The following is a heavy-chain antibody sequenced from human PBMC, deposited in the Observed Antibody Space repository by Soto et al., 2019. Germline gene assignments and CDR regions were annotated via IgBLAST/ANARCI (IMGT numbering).Heavy chain of an antibody. CDR2: ISSSSSTI. D-gene: IGHD2-2*01. J-gene: IGHJ3*02. Sequence: GGSLRLSCAASGFTFSSYSMNWVRQAPGKGLEWVSYISSSSSTIYYADSVKGRFTISRDNAKNSLYLQMNSLRAEDTAVYYCAREPDIVVVPVERGAFDIWGQGTMVTVSS. V-gene: IGHV3-48*01. CDR3: AREPDIVVVPVERGAFDI. CDR1: GFTFSSYS.